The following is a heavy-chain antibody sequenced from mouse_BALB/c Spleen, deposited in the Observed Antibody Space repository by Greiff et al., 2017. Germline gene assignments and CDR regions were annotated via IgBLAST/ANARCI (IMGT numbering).Heavy chain of an antibody. CDR2: IRNKANGYTT. CDR1: GFTFTDYY. D-gene: IGHD2-12*01. V-gene: IGHV7-3*02. CDR3: ARDTERRAMDY. J-gene: IGHJ4*01. Sequence: EVKLMESGGGLVQPGGSLRLSCATSGFTFTDYYMSWVRQPPGKALEWLGFIRNKANGYTTEYSASVKGRFTISRDNSQSILYLQMNTLRAEDSATYYCARDTERRAMDYWGQGTSGTVSS.